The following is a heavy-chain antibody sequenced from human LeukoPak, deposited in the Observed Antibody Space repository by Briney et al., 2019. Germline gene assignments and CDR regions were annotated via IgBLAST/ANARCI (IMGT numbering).Heavy chain of an antibody. V-gene: IGHV3-21*01. D-gene: IGHD3-22*01. CDR3: ARDDHSSGYRY. CDR2: ISSSSSYI. Sequence: GGSLRLSCGASGFTFSSYSMNWVRQAPGKGREWVSSISSSSSYIYYADSVKGRFTISRDNAKNSLYLQMNSLRAEDTAVYYCARDDHSSGYRYWGQGTLVTVSS. J-gene: IGHJ4*02. CDR1: GFTFSSYS.